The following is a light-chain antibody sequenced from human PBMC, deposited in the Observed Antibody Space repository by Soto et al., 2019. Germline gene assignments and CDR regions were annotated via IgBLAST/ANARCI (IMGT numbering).Light chain of an antibody. CDR3: SSYAGSNNVG. Sequence: QSALTQPPSASGSPGQSVTISCTRTSSDVGGYNYVSWYQQHPGKAPKLMIYEVSKRPSGVPDRFSGSKSGNTASLTVSGLQAEDEADYYCSSYAGSNNVGFGGGTKLTVL. CDR1: SSDVGGYNY. CDR2: EVS. V-gene: IGLV2-8*01. J-gene: IGLJ2*01.